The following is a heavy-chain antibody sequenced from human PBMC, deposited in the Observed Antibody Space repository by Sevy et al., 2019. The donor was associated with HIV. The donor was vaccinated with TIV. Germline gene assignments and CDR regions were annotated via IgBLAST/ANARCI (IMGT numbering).Heavy chain of an antibody. CDR3: TTSIRVGAFDY. D-gene: IGHD1-26*01. CDR2: IKNNTDGGAR. J-gene: IGHJ4*02. V-gene: IGHV3-15*01. CDR1: GFTVSNVW. Sequence: GGSLRLSCAASGFTVSNVWMTWIRQAPGKGLEWIGRIKNNTDGGARDYAAPVKGRFTISRDESKNILYLQMNSLKTEDTAVYYCTTSIRVGAFDYCGQGSLVTVSS.